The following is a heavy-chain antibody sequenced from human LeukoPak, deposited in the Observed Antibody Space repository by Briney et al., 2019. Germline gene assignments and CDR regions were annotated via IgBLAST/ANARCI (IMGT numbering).Heavy chain of an antibody. Sequence: SETLSLTCTVSGGSISSSTFYWGWIRQPPGKGLDWIGSIYYSGSTYYNPSLKSRVTISVDTSKNQFSLKLNSVTAADTAVYYCVRARAHLKYYYDSSGYYYFDYWGQGTLVTVSS. CDR2: IYYSGST. V-gene: IGHV4-39*01. J-gene: IGHJ4*02. CDR3: VRARAHLKYYYDSSGYYYFDY. CDR1: GGSISSSTFY. D-gene: IGHD3-22*01.